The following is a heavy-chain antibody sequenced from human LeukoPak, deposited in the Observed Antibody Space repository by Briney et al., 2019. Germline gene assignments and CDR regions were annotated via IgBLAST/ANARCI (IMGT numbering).Heavy chain of an antibody. CDR3: ARVRNYYDSTLGYFDY. V-gene: IGHV4-31*03. D-gene: IGHD3-22*01. CDR2: IYYSGST. J-gene: IGHJ4*02. Sequence: SQTLSLTCTVSGGSISSGGYYWSWIRQHPGKGLEWIGYIYYSGSTYYNPSLKSRVTISVDTSKNQFSLKLSSVTAADTAVYYCARVRNYYDSTLGYFDYWGQGTLVTVSS. CDR1: GGSISSGGYY.